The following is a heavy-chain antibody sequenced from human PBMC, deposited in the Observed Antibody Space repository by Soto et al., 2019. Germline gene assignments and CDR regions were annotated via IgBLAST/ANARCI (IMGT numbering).Heavy chain of an antibody. D-gene: IGHD3-10*01. J-gene: IGHJ6*02. CDR1: GGSINDYY. CDR2: IFFSGAT. Sequence: VQLQESGPGLVKPSETLSLTCNVSGGSINDYYWSWIRQPPGKGLEWIGYIFFSGATKYNTSLKSRVTMSVDTSKNQFSLRLSSVTAADTAVYYCARDNFYGPFGMDVWGQGTTVIVSS. V-gene: IGHV4-59*01. CDR3: ARDNFYGPFGMDV.